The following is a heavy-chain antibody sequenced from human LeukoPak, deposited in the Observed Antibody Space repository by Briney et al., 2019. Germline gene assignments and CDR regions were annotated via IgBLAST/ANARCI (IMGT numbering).Heavy chain of an antibody. CDR1: GGSISSYY. J-gene: IGHJ4*02. CDR3: ARGAMIVVVIDY. V-gene: IGHV4-59*12. Sequence: SETLSLTCTVSGGSISSYYWSWIRQPPGKGLEWIGYIYYSGSTNYNPSLKSRVTISVDTSKNQFSLKLSSVTAADTAVYYCARGAMIVVVIDYWGQGTLVTVSS. CDR2: IYYSGST. D-gene: IGHD3-22*01.